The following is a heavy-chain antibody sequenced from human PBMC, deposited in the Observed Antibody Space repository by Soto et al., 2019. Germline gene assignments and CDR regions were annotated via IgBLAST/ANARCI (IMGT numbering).Heavy chain of an antibody. J-gene: IGHJ4*02. CDR1: GFTFSNYW. CDR2: INQNGGAM. V-gene: IGHV3-7*01. D-gene: IGHD1-1*01. Sequence: LRLSCAASGFTFSNYWMTWVRQAPGKGLEWVASINQNGGAMHYVDSVKGRFTVSRDNAKNSLYLQVNSLRAEDTAVFYCARVWNDGRFDYWGQGTLVTVSS. CDR3: ARVWNDGRFDY.